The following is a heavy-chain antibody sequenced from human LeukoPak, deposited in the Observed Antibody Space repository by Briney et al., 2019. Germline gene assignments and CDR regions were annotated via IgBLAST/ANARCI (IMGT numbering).Heavy chain of an antibody. CDR3: AKPPFNYYDSSGYYWGTEYFQH. CDR2: ISGSGGST. D-gene: IGHD3-22*01. J-gene: IGHJ1*01. V-gene: IGHV3-23*01. CDR1: GFTFSSYA. Sequence: GGSLRLSCAASGFTFSSYAMSWVRQTPGKGLEWVSAISGSGGSTYYADSVKGRFTISRDNSKNTLYLQMNSLRAEDTAVYYCAKPPFNYYDSSGYYWGTEYFQHWGQGTLVTVSS.